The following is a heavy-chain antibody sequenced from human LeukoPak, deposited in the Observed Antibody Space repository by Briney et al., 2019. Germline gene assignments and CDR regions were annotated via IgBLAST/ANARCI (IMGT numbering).Heavy chain of an antibody. CDR3: ARDYSSGRFGFDY. D-gene: IGHD6-19*01. CDR1: GFTFDDYG. J-gene: IGHJ4*02. CDR2: TNWNGGST. V-gene: IGHV3-20*04. Sequence: PGGSLRLSCAASGFTFDDYGMSWVRQAQGKGLEWVSGTNWNGGSTGYADSVKGRFTISRDNAKNSLYLQMNSLRAEDTASYYCARDYSSGRFGFDYWGQGTLVTVSS.